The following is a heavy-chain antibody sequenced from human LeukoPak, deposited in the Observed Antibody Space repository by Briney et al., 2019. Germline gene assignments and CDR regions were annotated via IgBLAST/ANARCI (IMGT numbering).Heavy chain of an antibody. D-gene: IGHD2-15*01. CDR2: ISGSGGST. J-gene: IGHJ4*02. Sequence: GGSLRLSCAASGFTFSSYAMSWVRQAPGKGLEWVSAISGSGGSTYYADSVKGRFTISRDNFKNTLYLQMNSLRAEDTAVYYCAKGLSACSGGTCYSEFDYWGQGTLVTVSS. V-gene: IGHV3-23*01. CDR1: GFTFSSYA. CDR3: AKGLSACSGGTCYSEFDY.